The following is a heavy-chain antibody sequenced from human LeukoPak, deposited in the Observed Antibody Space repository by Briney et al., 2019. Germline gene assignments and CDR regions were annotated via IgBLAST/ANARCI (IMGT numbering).Heavy chain of an antibody. Sequence: SETLSLTCTVSGGSISSGDYYWSWIRQPPGKGLEWIGYIYYSGSTNYNPSLKSRVTISVDTSKNQFSLKLSSVTAADTAVYYCARGVVGGGSFDPWGLGTLVTVSS. CDR1: GGSISSGDYY. V-gene: IGHV4-61*08. CDR2: IYYSGST. J-gene: IGHJ5*02. D-gene: IGHD3-16*01. CDR3: ARGVVGGGSFDP.